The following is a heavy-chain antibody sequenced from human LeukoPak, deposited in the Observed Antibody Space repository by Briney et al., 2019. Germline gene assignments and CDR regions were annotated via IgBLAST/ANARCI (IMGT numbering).Heavy chain of an antibody. CDR3: AKDPNGDYVGAFDS. CDR1: GLTFSNYA. V-gene: IGHV3-23*01. D-gene: IGHD4-17*01. Sequence: GGSLRLSCAASGLTFSNYAMTWVRQAPGKGLEWISSITGRGGTSYTDSVKGRFTVYRDNSKNTLYLQMNSLRVGDTVLYYCAKDPNGDYVGAFDSWGQGTMVTVSS. CDR2: ITGRGGT. J-gene: IGHJ3*01.